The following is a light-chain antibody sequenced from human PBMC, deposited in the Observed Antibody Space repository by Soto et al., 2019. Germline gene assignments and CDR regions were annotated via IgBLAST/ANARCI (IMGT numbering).Light chain of an antibody. J-gene: IGKJ2*01. CDR2: GAS. Sequence: EIVMTQSPATLSVSPGERATLSCRASQSVSSNLAWYQQKPGQAPRLLIYGASPRATGIPARFSGSGSGTEFTLTISSLQSEDFAVYCCQQYNNWPPYTFGQGTKLEIK. CDR3: QQYNNWPPYT. V-gene: IGKV3-15*01. CDR1: QSVSSN.